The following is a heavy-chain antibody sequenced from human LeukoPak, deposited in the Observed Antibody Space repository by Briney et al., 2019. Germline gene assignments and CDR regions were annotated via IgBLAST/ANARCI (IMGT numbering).Heavy chain of an antibody. CDR3: ARDSVPAATTPDAFDI. V-gene: IGHV1-69*05. D-gene: IGHD2-2*01. J-gene: IGHJ3*02. CDR2: IIPIFGTP. CDR1: GGTFSSYA. Sequence: SVKVSCKASGGTFSSYAISWVRQAPGQGLEWMGGIIPIFGTPNYAQKFQGRVTITTDESTSTAYMELSSLRSEDTAVYYCARDSVPAATTPDAFDIWGQGTMVTVSS.